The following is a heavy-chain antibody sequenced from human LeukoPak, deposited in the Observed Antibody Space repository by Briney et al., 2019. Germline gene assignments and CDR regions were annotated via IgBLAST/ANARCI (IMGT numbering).Heavy chain of an antibody. CDR3: ARRRSGSSSWYYFDY. CDR2: IYPRDSDT. CDR1: GYTFDIYW. V-gene: IGHV5-51*01. Sequence: LGESLKISCKASGYTFDIYWIGWVRQMPGKGLEWMGIIYPRDSDTRYSPSFQGQVTISADKSISTAYLQWSSLKASDTAMYYCARRRSGSSSWYYFDYWGQGTLVTVSS. J-gene: IGHJ4*02. D-gene: IGHD6-13*01.